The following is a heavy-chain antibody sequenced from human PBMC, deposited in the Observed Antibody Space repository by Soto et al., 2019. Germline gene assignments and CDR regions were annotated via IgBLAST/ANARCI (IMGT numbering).Heavy chain of an antibody. J-gene: IGHJ4*02. CDR1: GFSFSNYN. CDR2: ITDSSDTV. CDR3: ASSIN. V-gene: IGHV3-48*04. Sequence: GGSLRLSCVASGFSFSNYNMNWVRQAPGKGLEWVSYITDSSDTVHYAESVKGRFTISRDNSKNMLYLQMNSLRADDTAVYYCASSINWGQGTLVTVSS.